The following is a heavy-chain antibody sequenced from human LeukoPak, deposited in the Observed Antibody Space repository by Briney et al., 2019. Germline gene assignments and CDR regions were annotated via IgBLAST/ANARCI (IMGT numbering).Heavy chain of an antibody. V-gene: IGHV3-7*01. D-gene: IGHD6-6*01. CDR1: GFTVSSNY. Sequence: GGSLRLSCVASGFTVSSNYMSWVRQAPGKGLEWVANIKEDGSEKYYVDSVKGRFTISRDNAKNSLYLQMNSLRAEDTAVYYCARGIAPRLPDYWGQGTLVSVSS. J-gene: IGHJ4*02. CDR2: IKEDGSEK. CDR3: ARGIAPRLPDY.